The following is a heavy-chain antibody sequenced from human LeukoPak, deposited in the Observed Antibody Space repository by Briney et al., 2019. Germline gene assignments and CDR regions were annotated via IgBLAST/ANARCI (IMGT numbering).Heavy chain of an antibody. J-gene: IGHJ3*02. D-gene: IGHD3-22*01. Sequence: GGSLRLSCTASGFTFTKYWMTWVRQAPGKGLEWVAKIKQDGSEKYYVDSVKGRFTISRDNAKNSLYLQMNSLRVEDTAVCFCASDASYYDSSGYYDAIDIWGQGTMVTVSS. CDR1: GFTFTKYW. V-gene: IGHV3-7*01. CDR3: ASDASYYDSSGYYDAIDI. CDR2: IKQDGSEK.